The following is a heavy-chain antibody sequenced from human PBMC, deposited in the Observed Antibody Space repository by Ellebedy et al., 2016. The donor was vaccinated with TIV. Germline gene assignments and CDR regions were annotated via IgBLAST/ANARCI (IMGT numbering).Heavy chain of an antibody. Sequence: PGGSLRLSCSVSGGSISSYYWSWIRQPPGKGLEWIGYIPYSGSTNYNPSLKSRVTMSVDTSKNQLSLKLSSVSAADTAVYYCVGNYDILTGYYNDHDMDVWGLGTTVTVSS. CDR2: IPYSGST. D-gene: IGHD3-9*01. V-gene: IGHV4-59*01. CDR3: VGNYDILTGYYNDHDMDV. J-gene: IGHJ6*02. CDR1: GGSISSYY.